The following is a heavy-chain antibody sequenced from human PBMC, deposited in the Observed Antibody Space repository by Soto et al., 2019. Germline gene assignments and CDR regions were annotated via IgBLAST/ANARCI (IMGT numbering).Heavy chain of an antibody. CDR3: AKSPYTSRNDAFDI. CDR1: GFTFSSYA. D-gene: IGHD4-4*01. J-gene: IGHJ3*02. Sequence: GGSQRLSCTSSGFTFSSYAMSWVRKAPGKGLEWVSAISGSGGSTYYADSVKGRFTISRDNSKNTLYLQMNSLRAEDTAVYYCAKSPYTSRNDAFDIWGQGTMVTVSS. CDR2: ISGSGGST. V-gene: IGHV3-23*01.